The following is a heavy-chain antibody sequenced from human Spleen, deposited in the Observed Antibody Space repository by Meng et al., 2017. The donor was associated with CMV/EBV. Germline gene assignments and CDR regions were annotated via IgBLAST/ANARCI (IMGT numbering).Heavy chain of an antibody. CDR3: ARARKDDYTNSECEMDV. J-gene: IGHJ6*02. D-gene: IGHD4-11*01. CDR1: GFTFSTYA. V-gene: IGHV3-30*04. CDR2: ISYDGVNK. Sequence: GGSLRLSCAASGFTFSTYAFHWVRQAPGKGLEWVSVISYDGVNKYYEDSVKGRFIISRDNSKNTVYLQMSSLRDEDTGVYYCARARKDDYTNSECEMDVWGQGTTVTVSS.